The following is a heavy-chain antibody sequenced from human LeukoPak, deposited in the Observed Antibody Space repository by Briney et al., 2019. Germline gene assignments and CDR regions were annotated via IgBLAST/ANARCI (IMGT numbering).Heavy chain of an antibody. Sequence: PSETLSLTCTVSGGSISSYYWSWIRQPPGKGLEWIGYIYYSGSTNYNPSLKSRVTISVDTSKNQFSLKLSSVTAADTAVYYCARLVGAARQPDYFDYWGQGTLVTVSS. CDR3: ARLVGAARQPDYFDY. CDR1: GGSISSYY. V-gene: IGHV4-59*08. CDR2: IYYSGST. J-gene: IGHJ4*02. D-gene: IGHD6-6*01.